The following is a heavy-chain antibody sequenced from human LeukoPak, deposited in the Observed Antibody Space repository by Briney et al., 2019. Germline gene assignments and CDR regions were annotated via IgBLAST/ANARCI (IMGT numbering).Heavy chain of an antibody. CDR1: GGSISSSSYY. CDR2: IYYSGST. D-gene: IGHD6-19*01. Sequence: SETLSLTCTVSGGSISSSSYYWGWIRQPPGKGLEWIGGIYYSGSTYYNPSLKSRVTISVDTSKNQFSLKLSSVTAADTAVYYCARRPLYSSGWTRGPFDYWGQGTLVTVSS. J-gene: IGHJ4*02. CDR3: ARRPLYSSGWTRGPFDY. V-gene: IGHV4-39*01.